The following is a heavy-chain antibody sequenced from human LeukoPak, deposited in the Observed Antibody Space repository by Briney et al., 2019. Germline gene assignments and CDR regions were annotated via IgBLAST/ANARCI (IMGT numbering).Heavy chain of an antibody. V-gene: IGHV1-24*01. Sequence: ASVKVSCKISGHTLTDFPLHWVRQTPGKGLEWMGGYPEDSGPIYAQNFQGRVTMTEDSSTDTAYMELSSLRSEDTAVYYCATEGFTMVRGVIIIDLDFQHWGQGTLVTVSS. CDR3: ATEGFTMVRGVIIIDLDFQH. J-gene: IGHJ1*01. CDR1: GHTLTDFP. CDR2: YPEDSGP. D-gene: IGHD3-10*01.